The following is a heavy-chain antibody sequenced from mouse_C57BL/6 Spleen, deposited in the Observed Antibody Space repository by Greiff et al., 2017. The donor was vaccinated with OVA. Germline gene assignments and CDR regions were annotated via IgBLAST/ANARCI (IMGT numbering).Heavy chain of an antibody. CDR2: ILPGSGST. CDR1: GYTFPGYW. Sequence: VQGVESGAELMKPGASVKLSCKATGYTFPGYWIEWVKQRPGHGLEWIGEILPGSGSTNNNAKFKGKATFTADTSSHTAYMQLSSLTTEDSAIYYCARDLLFAYWGQGTLVTVSA. J-gene: IGHJ3*01. V-gene: IGHV1-9*01. CDR3: ARDLLFAY.